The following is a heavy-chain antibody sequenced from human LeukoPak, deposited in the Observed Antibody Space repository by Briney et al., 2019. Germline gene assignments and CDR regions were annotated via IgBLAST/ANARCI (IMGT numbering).Heavy chain of an antibody. CDR2: IYYSGST. CDR3: ARDPVSTMIVGGFDL. Sequence: SETLSLTCTVSGGSLSSYYWSWIRQPPGKGLEWIGYIYYSGSTNYNPSLKSRVTISVDTSKNQFSLKLSSVTAADTAVYYCARDPVSTMIVGGFDLWGRSTLVTVSS. D-gene: IGHD3-22*01. CDR1: GGSLSSYY. J-gene: IGHJ2*01. V-gene: IGHV4-59*01.